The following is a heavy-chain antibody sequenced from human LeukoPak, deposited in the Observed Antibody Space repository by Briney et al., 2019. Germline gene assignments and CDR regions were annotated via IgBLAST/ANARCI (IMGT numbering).Heavy chain of an antibody. CDR1: GYTFISYG. J-gene: IGHJ4*02. V-gene: IGHV1-18*01. CDR3: ARDQEGFDY. Sequence: ASVNVSCKPSGYTFISYGISWVRQAPGQGLEWMGWISTSEGKTNYAQKFQGRVTMTTYTSTGTTYMELRNLRSDDTAVYYCARDQEGFDYWGQGTLVTVSS. CDR2: ISTSEGKT.